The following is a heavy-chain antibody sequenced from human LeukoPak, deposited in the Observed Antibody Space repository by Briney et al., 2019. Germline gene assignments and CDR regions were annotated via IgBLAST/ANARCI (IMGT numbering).Heavy chain of an antibody. J-gene: IGHJ4*02. CDR2: INACNGNT. CDR1: GYSFTSYA. CDR3: ARDRRDCSGGSCYYLLSY. V-gene: IGHV1-3*01. Sequence: GASVKVSCKGSGYSFTSYAMHWVRQAPGQGLEWMGWINACNGNTKYSQEFQGRVTITRDTSASTSYMELSSLRSEDTAVYYCARDRRDCSGGSCYYLLSYWGQGTLVTVSS. D-gene: IGHD2-15*01.